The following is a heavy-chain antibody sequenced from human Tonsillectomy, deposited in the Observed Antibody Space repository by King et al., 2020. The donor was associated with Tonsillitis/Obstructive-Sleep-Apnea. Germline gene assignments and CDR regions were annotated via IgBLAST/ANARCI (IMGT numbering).Heavy chain of an antibody. CDR2: IYVGDSDT. J-gene: IGHJ4*02. CDR1: GHSFTNHW. V-gene: IGHV5-51*01. D-gene: IGHD3-10*01. Sequence: QLVQSGAEVKKRGESLKISCKGSGHSFTNHWITWVRQMPGKGLEWMGIIYVGDSDTRYSPSLQGQVTISADRSISTAYLQWSSLKASDTAMYYFASLQGKVDYFDYWGQGTLVTVSS. CDR3: ASLQGKVDYFDY.